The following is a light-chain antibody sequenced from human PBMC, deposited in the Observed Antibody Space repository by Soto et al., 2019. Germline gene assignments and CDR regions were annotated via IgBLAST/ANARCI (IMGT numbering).Light chain of an antibody. CDR1: QSVRSMY. V-gene: IGKV3-11*01. CDR2: DAS. J-gene: IGKJ5*01. Sequence: EVVLTQSPCTLSLXXGERATLSCRAIQSVRSMYLAWYQQKPGQAPRLLIYDASNRATGIPARFSGSGSGTDFTLTIDNLEPEDFAVYYCQQRSNWPPITFGQGTRLEI. CDR3: QQRSNWPPIT.